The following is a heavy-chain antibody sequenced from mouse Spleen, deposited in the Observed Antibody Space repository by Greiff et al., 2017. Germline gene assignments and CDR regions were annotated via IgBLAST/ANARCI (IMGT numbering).Heavy chain of an antibody. V-gene: IGHV5-9*04. CDR3: ARHSHGSSYFDY. J-gene: IGHJ2*01. CDR1: GFTFSSYA. CDR2: ISSGGGNT. Sequence: EVKVVESGGGLVKLGGSLKLSCAASGFTFSSYAMSWVRQTPEKRLEWVATISSGGGNTYYPDSVKGRFTISRDNAKNTLYLQMSSLKSEDTAMYYCARHSHGSSYFDYWGQGTTLTVSS. D-gene: IGHD1-1*01.